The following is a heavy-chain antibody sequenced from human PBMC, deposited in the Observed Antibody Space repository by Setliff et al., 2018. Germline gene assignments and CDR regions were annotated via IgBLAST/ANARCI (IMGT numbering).Heavy chain of an antibody. CDR1: FYPFPRSC. Sequence: SFHSSFYPFPRSCLSWVRQAPGQGLEWIFWLIAYTGNTNYAQKLQGRVTMTTDTSTSTAYMELRSLRSDDTAVYYCARDPGAYWGQGTLVTVSS. J-gene: IGHJ4*02. CDR2: LIAYTGNT. V-gene: IGHV1-18*01. CDR3: ARDPGAY. D-gene: IGHD1-26*01.